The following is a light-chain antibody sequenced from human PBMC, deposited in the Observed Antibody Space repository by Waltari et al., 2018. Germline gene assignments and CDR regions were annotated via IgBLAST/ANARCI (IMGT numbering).Light chain of an antibody. CDR3: SSYTSTNTYVI. CDR2: EVS. Sequence: QSALTQPASVSGSPGQSITISCTGTSSDVGGYHYVSWYQQHPGKAPKLMISEVSNRPSGVSNRFSGSKSGNTASLTISGLQAEDEADYYCSSYTSTNTYVIFGGGTKLSVL. CDR1: SSDVGGYHY. J-gene: IGLJ2*01. V-gene: IGLV2-14*01.